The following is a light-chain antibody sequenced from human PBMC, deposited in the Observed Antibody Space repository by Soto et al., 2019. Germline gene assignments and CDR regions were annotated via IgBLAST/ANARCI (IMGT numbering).Light chain of an antibody. CDR2: PAS. Sequence: AIRMTQSPSSLYASTDDEVTITCRASLRISSYLAWYQQKPGKAPKLLLYPASTLQSGVPSRFSGSGSGTDFTLTISCLQSEDFATYYCQQYYSYPRTFGQGTKVEIK. V-gene: IGKV1-8*01. CDR1: LRISSY. J-gene: IGKJ1*01. CDR3: QQYYSYPRT.